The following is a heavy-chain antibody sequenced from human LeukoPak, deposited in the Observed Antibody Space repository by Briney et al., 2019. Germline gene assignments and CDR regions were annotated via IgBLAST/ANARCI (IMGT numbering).Heavy chain of an antibody. V-gene: IGHV4-38-2*01. CDR2: MYHSGST. D-gene: IGHD6-13*01. Sequence: KPSETLSLTCAVSGYSISSGYYWGWFMQPPGKGLEWIGCMYHSGSTYYNPSLKSRVTISVDTSKNQFSLKLSSVTAADTAVYYCARQGGSSSPYYYYYMDVWGKGTTVTVSS. J-gene: IGHJ6*03. CDR3: ARQGGSSSPYYYYYMDV. CDR1: GYSISSGYY.